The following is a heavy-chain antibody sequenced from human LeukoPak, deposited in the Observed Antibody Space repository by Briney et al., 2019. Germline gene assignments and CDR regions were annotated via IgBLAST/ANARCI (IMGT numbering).Heavy chain of an antibody. CDR2: ISSNGGST. Sequence: GGSLRLSCSASGFTFSSYAMHWVRQAPGKGLEYVSAISSNGGSTYYADSVKGRFTISRDNSKNTLYLQMSSLRAEDTAVYYCAKRGPIYSASPGNYFDYWGQGTLVTVSS. V-gene: IGHV3-64D*06. D-gene: IGHD3-10*01. CDR3: AKRGPIYSASPGNYFDY. J-gene: IGHJ4*02. CDR1: GFTFSSYA.